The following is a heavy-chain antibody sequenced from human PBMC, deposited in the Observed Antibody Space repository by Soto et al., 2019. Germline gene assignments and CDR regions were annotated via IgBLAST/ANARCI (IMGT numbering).Heavy chain of an antibody. CDR2: IYYSGST. CDR3: ARIVVVVAATLN. Sequence: QLQLQESGPGLVKPSETLSLTCTVSGGSISSSSYYWGWIRQPPGKGLEWIGSIYYSGSTYYNPSLKSRVTIPVDTSKNQFSLKLSSVTAADTAVYYCARIVVVVAATLNWGQGTLVTVSS. CDR1: GGSISSSSYY. J-gene: IGHJ4*02. D-gene: IGHD2-15*01. V-gene: IGHV4-39*01.